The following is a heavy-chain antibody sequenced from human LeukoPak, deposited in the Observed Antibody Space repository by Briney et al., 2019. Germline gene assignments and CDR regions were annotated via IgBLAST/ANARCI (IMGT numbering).Heavy chain of an antibody. Sequence: NPWKTLSLTCAISGDSVSSNSVPWNWITQSPSRGLEWLVRTYYRSKCYNDYALSVKSRITINPDTSKNQFSLQMNSVTPENTAVYNCARDPVYNWNAFEYWGQGTLVTVSS. V-gene: IGHV6-1*01. CDR3: ARDPVYNWNAFEY. CDR1: GDSVSSNSVP. D-gene: IGHD1-1*01. J-gene: IGHJ4*02. CDR2: TYYRSKCYN.